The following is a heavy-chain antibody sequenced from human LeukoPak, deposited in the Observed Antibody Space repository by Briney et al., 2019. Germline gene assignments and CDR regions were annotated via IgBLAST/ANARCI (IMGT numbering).Heavy chain of an antibody. CDR1: GGSFSGYY. Sequence: KPSETLSLTCAVYGGSFSGYYWSWIRQPPGKGLEWIGEINHSGSINYNPSLKSRVTISVDTSKKQFSLKLSSVTAADTAVYYCVTYYFDSSGPKKNYWGQGTLVTVSS. V-gene: IGHV4-34*01. CDR2: INHSGSI. D-gene: IGHD3-22*01. J-gene: IGHJ4*02. CDR3: VTYYFDSSGPKKNY.